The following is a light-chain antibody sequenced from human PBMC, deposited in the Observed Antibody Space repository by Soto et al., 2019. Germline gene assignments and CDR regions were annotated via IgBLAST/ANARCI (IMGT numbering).Light chain of an antibody. Sequence: QSALTQPPSASGSPGQSVTISCTGTSSDVVGYNYVSWYQQHPGKAPKLMIYEVDKRPSGVPDRFSGSKSGNTASLTVSGLQAEDEADYYCSSYAGSNNYVFGTGTKLTVL. J-gene: IGLJ1*01. V-gene: IGLV2-8*01. CDR3: SSYAGSNNYV. CDR1: SSDVVGYNY. CDR2: EVD.